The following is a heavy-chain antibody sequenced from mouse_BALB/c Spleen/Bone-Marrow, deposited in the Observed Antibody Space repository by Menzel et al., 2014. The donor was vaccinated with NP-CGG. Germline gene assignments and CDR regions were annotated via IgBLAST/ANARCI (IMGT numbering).Heavy chain of an antibody. CDR1: GYTFTDYN. V-gene: IGHV1S29*02. J-gene: IGHJ3*01. CDR2: IYPYNGGT. D-gene: IGHD2-3*01. Sequence: EVQLQQSGPELVKPGASVKISCKASGYTFTDYNMHWVKQSHGKSLEWIGYIYPYNGGTGYNQKFKSKATLTVDNSSSTAYMELRNLTSEDSAVYYCARGGGYDGYYGLAYWGQGTLVTVSA. CDR3: ARGGGYDGYYGLAY.